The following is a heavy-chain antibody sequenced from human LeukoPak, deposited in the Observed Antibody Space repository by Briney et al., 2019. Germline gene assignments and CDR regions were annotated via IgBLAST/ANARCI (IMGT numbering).Heavy chain of an antibody. CDR2: ISSSSSYI. CDR1: GLTFSSYS. J-gene: IGHJ4*02. D-gene: IGHD6-13*01. CDR3: ARERTYSSSWYYFDY. V-gene: IGHV3-21*01. Sequence: GGSRRLSCAASGLTFSSYSMNWVRRAPGKGLEWVSSISSSSSYIYYADSVKGRFTISRDNAKNSLYLQMNSLRAEDTAVYYCARERTYSSSWYYFDYWGQGTLVTVSS.